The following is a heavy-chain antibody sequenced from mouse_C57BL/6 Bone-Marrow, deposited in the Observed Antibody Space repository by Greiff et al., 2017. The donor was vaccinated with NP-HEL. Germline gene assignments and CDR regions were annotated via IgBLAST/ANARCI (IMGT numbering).Heavy chain of an antibody. CDR3: ARGTYVFFAD. Sequence: VQLQQSGAELVKPGASVKLSCKASGYTFTSYWMHWVKQRPGQGLEWIGMIHPNSGSTNYNEKFKGKATLTVDKSSSTAYMQLSSLTSEDSAVYYCARGTYVFFADWGQGTLVTVSA. V-gene: IGHV1-64*01. D-gene: IGHD5-1*01. CDR2: IHPNSGST. J-gene: IGHJ3*01. CDR1: GYTFTSYW.